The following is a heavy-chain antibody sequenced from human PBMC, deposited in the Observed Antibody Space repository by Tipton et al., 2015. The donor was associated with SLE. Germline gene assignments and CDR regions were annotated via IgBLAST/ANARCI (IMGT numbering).Heavy chain of an antibody. CDR1: GDSISRSTYY. D-gene: IGHD1-26*01. J-gene: IGHJ2*01. V-gene: IGHV4-39*02. CDR2: IYYLGNT. CDR3: ARRGVGATYWYFDL. Sequence: LRLSCNVSGDSISRSTYYWGWIRQPPGKGLEWIGTIYYLGNTYYNPSLKSRVTMSVDTSMNHFSLKLSSVTAADTAVYYCARRGVGATYWYFDLWGRGTLVTVSS.